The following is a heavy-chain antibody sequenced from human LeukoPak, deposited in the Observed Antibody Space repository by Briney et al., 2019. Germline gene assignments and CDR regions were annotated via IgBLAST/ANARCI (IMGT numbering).Heavy chain of an antibody. CDR2: IKQNGIEK. Sequence: GGSLRLSCATSGFTFSDYWMGWVRQAPGKRLEWVANIKQNGIEKYHVDSVKGRFTISRDNAKNSLDLQMTSLRVEDTAMYYCARACNKSGCPYYFDSWGQGTLVTVSS. CDR3: ARACNKSGCPYYFDS. J-gene: IGHJ4*02. V-gene: IGHV3-7*03. D-gene: IGHD2/OR15-2a*01. CDR1: GFTFSDYW.